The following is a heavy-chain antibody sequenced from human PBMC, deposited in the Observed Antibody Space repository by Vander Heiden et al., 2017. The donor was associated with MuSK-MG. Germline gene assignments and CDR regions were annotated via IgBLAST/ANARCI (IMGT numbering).Heavy chain of an antibody. Sequence: QVQLVQSGAAVKKPGSSVKVSCKASGGTFSSYAISWVRQAPGQGLEWMGGIIPIFGTANYAQKFQGRVTITADESTSTAYMELSSLRSEDTAVYYCAREYCSSTSCYFFRFDYWGQGTLVTVSS. CDR3: AREYCSSTSCYFFRFDY. CDR1: GGTFSSYA. D-gene: IGHD2-2*01. CDR2: IIPIFGTA. V-gene: IGHV1-69*01. J-gene: IGHJ4*02.